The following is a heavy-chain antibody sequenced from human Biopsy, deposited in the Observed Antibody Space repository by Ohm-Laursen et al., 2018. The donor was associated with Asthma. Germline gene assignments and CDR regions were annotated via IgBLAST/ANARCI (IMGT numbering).Heavy chain of an antibody. J-gene: IGHJ4*02. CDR3: GRERSYMVDY. CDR1: GFTFGSYG. V-gene: IGHV3-33*01. D-gene: IGHD3-10*01. CDR2: IWVDGSNK. Sequence: SLRLSCAASGFTFGSYGLHWVRQAPGKGLEWVADIWVDGSNKHYADSVKGRFTISRDNSKNTLYLQMNSLRAEDTALYYCGRERSYMVDYWGQGTLAIVSS.